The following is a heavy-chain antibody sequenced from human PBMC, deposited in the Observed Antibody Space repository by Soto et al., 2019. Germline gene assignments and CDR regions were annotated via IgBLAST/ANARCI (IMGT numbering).Heavy chain of an antibody. CDR1: GGTFSSYA. CDR2: IIPIFGTA. D-gene: IGHD2-15*01. CDR3: ARDRSVVVVAAPTYYYYGMDV. Sequence: VKVSCKASGGTFSSYAISWVRQAPGQGLEWMGGIIPIFGTANYAQKFQGRVTITADESTSTAYMELSSLRSEDTAVYYCARDRSVVVVAAPTYYYYGMDVWGQGTTVTVSS. V-gene: IGHV1-69*13. J-gene: IGHJ6*02.